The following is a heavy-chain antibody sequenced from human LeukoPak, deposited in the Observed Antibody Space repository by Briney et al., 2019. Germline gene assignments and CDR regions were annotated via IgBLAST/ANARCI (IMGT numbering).Heavy chain of an antibody. Sequence: GGSLRLTCAASGFSISNYYMFWARQPPGKGLEWVSVIYATGNTYYANSVKGRFTISRDNSENTLYLQMNSLRVGDTAVYYCARHSDSPNYPDTDSFDLWGQGTTVTVSS. CDR1: GFSISNYY. V-gene: IGHV3-53*01. J-gene: IGHJ3*01. CDR2: IYATGNT. D-gene: IGHD3-22*01. CDR3: ARHSDSPNYPDTDSFDL.